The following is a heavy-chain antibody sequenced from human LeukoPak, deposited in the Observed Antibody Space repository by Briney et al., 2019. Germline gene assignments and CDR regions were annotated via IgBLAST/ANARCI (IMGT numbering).Heavy chain of an antibody. CDR2: ISSSGSTI. Sequence: GGSLRLSCAASGFTFSSYEMNWVRQAPGRGLEWVSYISSSGSTIYYADSVKGRFTISRDNAKNSLYLQMNSLRAEDTAVYYCARDALNYGHLSPFDYWGQGTLVTVSS. D-gene: IGHD3-10*01. CDR1: GFTFSSYE. V-gene: IGHV3-48*03. CDR3: ARDALNYGHLSPFDY. J-gene: IGHJ4*02.